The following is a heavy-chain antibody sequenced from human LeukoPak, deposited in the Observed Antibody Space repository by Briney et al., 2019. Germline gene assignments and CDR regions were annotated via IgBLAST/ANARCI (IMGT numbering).Heavy chain of an antibody. J-gene: IGHJ4*02. CDR2: IYFSGST. CDR3: PRVGAVAGTPSRSPFDY. D-gene: IGHD6-19*01. V-gene: IGHV4-59*01. Sequence: SETLSLTCTVSGGSISSYYCNWIRPPPGKGLEWIGYIYFSGSTNYKPPLTRRVTLYVDTSKNHFCLKLSYVIAADTAVYYCPRVGAVAGTPSRSPFDYWGQGTRVSVPS. CDR1: GGSISSYY.